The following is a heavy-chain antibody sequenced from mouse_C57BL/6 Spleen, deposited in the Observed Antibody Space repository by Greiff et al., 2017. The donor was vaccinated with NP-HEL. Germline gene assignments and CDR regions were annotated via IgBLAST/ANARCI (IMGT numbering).Heavy chain of an antibody. CDR3: ARIYYGNYPYFDY. J-gene: IGHJ2*01. D-gene: IGHD2-1*01. CDR1: GYSFTGYY. V-gene: IGHV1-42*01. CDR2: INPSTGGT. Sequence: VQLQQSGPELVKPGASVKISCKASGYSFTGYYMNWVKQSPEKSLEWIGEINPSTGGTTYNQKFKAKATLTVDKSSSTAYMQLKSLTSEDSAVYYCARIYYGNYPYFDYWGKGTTLTVSS.